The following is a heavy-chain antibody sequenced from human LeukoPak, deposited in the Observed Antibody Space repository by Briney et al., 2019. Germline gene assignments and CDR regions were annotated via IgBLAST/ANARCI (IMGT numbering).Heavy chain of an antibody. Sequence: ASVKVSCKVSGYTLTELSMHWVRQAPGKGLEWMGIINPSGGSTTYAHNFQGRVTMTRDTSTSTVYMELSSLRSEDTAVYYCARDVQTGDRDYWGQGTLVTVSS. CDR1: GYTLTELS. V-gene: IGHV1-46*01. D-gene: IGHD7-27*01. CDR3: ARDVQTGDRDY. J-gene: IGHJ4*02. CDR2: INPSGGST.